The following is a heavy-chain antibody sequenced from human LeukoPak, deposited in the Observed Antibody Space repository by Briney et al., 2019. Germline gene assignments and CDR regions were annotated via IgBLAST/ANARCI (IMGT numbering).Heavy chain of an antibody. V-gene: IGHV3-48*01. Sequence: GGSLRLSCAASGFTFSSYRMDWVRQAPGKGLEWVSYISSSSSTIYYADSVKGRFTISRDNAKNSLYLQMNSLRAEDTAVYYCARFETVAAKPFEYWGQGTLVTVSS. CDR1: GFTFSSYR. CDR2: ISSSSSTI. D-gene: IGHD6-19*01. CDR3: ARFETVAAKPFEY. J-gene: IGHJ4*02.